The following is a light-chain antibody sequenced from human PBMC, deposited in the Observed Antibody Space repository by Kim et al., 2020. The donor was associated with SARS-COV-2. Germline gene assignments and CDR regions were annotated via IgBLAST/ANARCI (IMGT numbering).Light chain of an antibody. V-gene: IGLV1-51*01. CDR3: GTWDSSLRRV. Sequence: PGQTVTISCSGSSSNDGNNYVSWYQQLPGTAPKLLIYDNNKRPSGIPDRFSGSKSGTSATLGITGLQTGDEADYYCGTWDSSLRRVFGGGTQLTVL. CDR2: DNN. CDR1: SSNDGNNY. J-gene: IGLJ2*01.